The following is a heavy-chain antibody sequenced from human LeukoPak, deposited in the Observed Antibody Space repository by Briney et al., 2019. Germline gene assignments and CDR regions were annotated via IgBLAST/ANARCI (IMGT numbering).Heavy chain of an antibody. CDR2: IRYDGSNK. V-gene: IGHV3-30*02. D-gene: IGHD5-12*01. Sequence: GGSLRLSCAASGFTFSSYGMHWVRQAPGKGLEWVAFIRYDGSNKYYADSVKGRFTISRDNSKNTLYLQMNSLRAEDTAVYYCAKVNVDIVATADYWGQGTLVTVSS. J-gene: IGHJ4*02. CDR3: AKVNVDIVATADY. CDR1: GFTFSSYG.